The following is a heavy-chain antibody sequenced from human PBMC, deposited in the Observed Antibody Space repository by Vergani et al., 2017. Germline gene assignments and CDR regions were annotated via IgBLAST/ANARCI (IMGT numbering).Heavy chain of an antibody. V-gene: IGHV1-69*04. CDR1: GGTFSSYA. CDR2: IIPILGIA. Sequence: QVQLVQSGAEVKKPGASVKVSCKASGGTFSSYAISWVRQAPGQGLECMGRIIPILGIANYAQKFQGRVTITADKSTSTAYMELSSLRSEDTAVYYCARLYGRCYDFWSGYYTASCYGMDVWGQGTTVTVSS. CDR3: ARLYGRCYDFWSGYYTASCYGMDV. J-gene: IGHJ6*02. D-gene: IGHD3-3*01.